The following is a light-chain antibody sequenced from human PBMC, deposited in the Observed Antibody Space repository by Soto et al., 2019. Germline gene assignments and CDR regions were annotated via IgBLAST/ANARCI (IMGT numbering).Light chain of an antibody. J-gene: IGLJ3*02. Sequence: QSVLTQPASVSGSPGQSITISCTGTSSDVGGYNYVSWYQQHPGKAPKLMIYDVSNRPSGVSNRFSGSKSGNTASLTISALQAEDEADYYCCSYTSSSTLDWVFGGGTQLTVL. V-gene: IGLV2-14*01. CDR1: SSDVGGYNY. CDR3: CSYTSSSTLDWV. CDR2: DVS.